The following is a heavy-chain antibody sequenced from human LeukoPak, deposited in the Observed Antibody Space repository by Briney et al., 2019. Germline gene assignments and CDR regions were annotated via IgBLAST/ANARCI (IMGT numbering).Heavy chain of an antibody. CDR1: GYSFTDYY. D-gene: IGHD2-21*01. V-gene: IGHV1-2*02. Sequence: ASVKVSCTTSGYSFTDYYMHWVRQAPGQGLEWMGWINPKSGGTSSAQKFQGRVTMTRDTSINTVYMEVSWLTADDTAIYYCARADRLDGGPYLIGPWGQGTLVTVSS. CDR3: ARADRLDGGPYLIGP. CDR2: INPKSGGT. J-gene: IGHJ5*02.